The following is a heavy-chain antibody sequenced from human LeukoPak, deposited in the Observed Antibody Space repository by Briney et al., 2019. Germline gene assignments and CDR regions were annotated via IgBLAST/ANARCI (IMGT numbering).Heavy chain of an antibody. CDR3: ARDKPGIAAPDV. Sequence: GGSLRLSCAASGITLSIYTLNWVRQAPGKGLEWVASIRPDASTYYTDFLKGRFTISRDIAQNSLYLQVDSLRVGDTGVYFCARDKPGIAAPDVWGEGTTVIVSS. CDR2: IRPDAST. D-gene: IGHD6-13*01. V-gene: IGHV3-69-1*01. CDR1: GITLSIYT. J-gene: IGHJ6*04.